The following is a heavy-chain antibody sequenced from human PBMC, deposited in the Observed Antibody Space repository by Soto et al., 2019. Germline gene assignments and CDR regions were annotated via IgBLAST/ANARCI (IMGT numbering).Heavy chain of an antibody. J-gene: IGHJ6*02. V-gene: IGHV4-34*01. Sequence: SETLSLTCAVYGGSFSGYYWSWIRQPPGKGLEWIGEINHSGSTNYNPSLKSRVTISVDPSKNQLPLKLSSVTAADTAVYYWARGRIAAAVGLLSYGMDVWGQGTTVTVSS. CDR3: ARGRIAAAVGLLSYGMDV. D-gene: IGHD6-13*01. CDR1: GGSFSGYY. CDR2: INHSGST.